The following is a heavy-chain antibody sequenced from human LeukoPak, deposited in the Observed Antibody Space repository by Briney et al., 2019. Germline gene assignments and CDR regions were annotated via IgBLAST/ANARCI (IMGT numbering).Heavy chain of an antibody. J-gene: IGHJ4*02. CDR1: GFTFSSYG. Sequence: GRSLRLSCAASGFTFSSYGMHWVRQAPGKGLGWVADIWYDGSNKYYAASVKGRFTISRDNSKNTLYLQINSLRAEDTAVCYCARDPGTMSPDYWGQGTLVTVSS. CDR3: ARDPGTMSPDY. V-gene: IGHV3-33*01. D-gene: IGHD3-3*01. CDR2: IWYDGSNK.